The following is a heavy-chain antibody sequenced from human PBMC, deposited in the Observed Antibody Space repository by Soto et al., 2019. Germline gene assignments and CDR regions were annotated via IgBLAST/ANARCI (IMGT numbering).Heavy chain of an antibody. Sequence: SVKVSCKASGGTFSSYAISWVRQAPGQGLEWMGGIIPIFGTANYAQKFQGRVTITADESTSTAYMELSSLRSEDTAVYYCARTYYYDSSGYPRWYFDYWGQGTMVTVSS. J-gene: IGHJ4*02. CDR3: ARTYYYDSSGYPRWYFDY. D-gene: IGHD3-22*01. V-gene: IGHV1-69*13. CDR1: GGTFSSYA. CDR2: IIPIFGTA.